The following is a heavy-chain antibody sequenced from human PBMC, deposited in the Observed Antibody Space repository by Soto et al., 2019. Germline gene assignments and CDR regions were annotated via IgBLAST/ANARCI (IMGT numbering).Heavy chain of an antibody. CDR2: IYSGGGT. CDR3: ATRMTTAPY. D-gene: IGHD4-17*01. CDR1: LFIVSDNY. Sequence: EVRLVQSGGGLVQPGGSLRLSCAASLFIVSDNYMSWVRQAPGKGLEWVSLIYSGGGTDYAESVKGRFTISRDSSKNTLCLQMNSLKAEDTGIYYCATRMTTAPYWGQGTVVTVSS. J-gene: IGHJ4*02. V-gene: IGHV3-66*01.